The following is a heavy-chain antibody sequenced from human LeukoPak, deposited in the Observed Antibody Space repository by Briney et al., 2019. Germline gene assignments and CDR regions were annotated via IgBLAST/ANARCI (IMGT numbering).Heavy chain of an antibody. V-gene: IGHV1-18*01. CDR3: VRDLGVDTSMIFFDY. Sequence: APVKVSCKASGYTFTSFGISWVRQAPGQGLEWMGWSSAYNGNTKSAQKFQGRVTMTTDTSTSTAYMELRSLRSDDTAVFYCVRDLGVDTSMIFFDYWGQGTLVTVSP. CDR1: GYTFTSFG. J-gene: IGHJ4*02. CDR2: SSAYNGNT. D-gene: IGHD5-18*01.